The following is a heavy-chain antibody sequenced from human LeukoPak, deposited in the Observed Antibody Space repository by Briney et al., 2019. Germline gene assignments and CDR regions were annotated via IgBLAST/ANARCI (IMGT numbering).Heavy chain of an antibody. V-gene: IGHV4-4*02. CDR1: GGSISSSNW. J-gene: IGHJ4*02. CDR3: ARDLRGGSSRRYDY. D-gene: IGHD6-13*01. CDR2: IYHSGST. Sequence: RTSGTLSLTCAVSGGSISSSNWWSWVRQPPGKGLEWIGEIYHSGSTNYNPSLKSRVTISVDKSKNQFSLKLSSVTAADTAVYYCARDLRGGSSRRYDYWGQGTLVTVSS.